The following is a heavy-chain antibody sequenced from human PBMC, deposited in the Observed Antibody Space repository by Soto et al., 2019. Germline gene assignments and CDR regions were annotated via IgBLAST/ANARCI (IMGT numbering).Heavy chain of an antibody. Sequence: EVQLVESGGGLVQPGGSLRLSCAASGFTFSNYWMSWVRQAPGKGLEWVANIKQDGSEKNYVDSVKGRFTISRDNAKNSLDLQMNSPRAEDTAVYYCASVAIWGQGTPVTVSS. CDR1: GFTFSNYW. CDR3: ASVAI. CDR2: IKQDGSEK. J-gene: IGHJ4*02. V-gene: IGHV3-7*01. D-gene: IGHD5-12*01.